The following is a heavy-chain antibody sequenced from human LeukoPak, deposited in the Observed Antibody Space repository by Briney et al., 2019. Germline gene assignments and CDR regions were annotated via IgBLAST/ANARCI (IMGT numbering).Heavy chain of an antibody. CDR2: IYSGGST. Sequence: GGSLRLSCAASGFTVSSNYMSWVRQAPGKGLEWVSVIYSGGSTYFADSVKGRFTISRDNSKNTLYLQMNSLRAEDTAVYYCARGGYYDSSGYYGYWGQGTLVTVSS. D-gene: IGHD3-22*01. V-gene: IGHV3-66*01. CDR1: GFTVSSNY. J-gene: IGHJ4*02. CDR3: ARGGYYDSSGYYGY.